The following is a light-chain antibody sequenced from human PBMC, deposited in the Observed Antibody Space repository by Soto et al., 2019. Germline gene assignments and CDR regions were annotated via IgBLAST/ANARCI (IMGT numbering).Light chain of an antibody. Sequence: QSELTQPASVLRTPGQSITISCTETSSDVVGYNYESWNPQLPGKAPDVMIYVGSNRPAGFSIRLSGCTSVNTASLTISAPLAEDEAAYCCRSYTSSSTVVFGRGT. CDR3: RSYTSSSTVV. J-gene: IGLJ1*01. V-gene: IGLV2-14*01. CDR1: SSDVVGYNY. CDR2: VGS.